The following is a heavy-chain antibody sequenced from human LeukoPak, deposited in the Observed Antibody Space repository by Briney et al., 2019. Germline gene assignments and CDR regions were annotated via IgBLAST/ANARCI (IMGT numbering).Heavy chain of an antibody. CDR2: FYSKDGET. CDR3: ATRVYCAPTTCPGYGNYYYFMDV. CDR1: GFTPSELS. V-gene: IGHV1-24*01. D-gene: IGHD1-1*01. J-gene: IGHJ6*03. Sequence: ASLKVSCKLSGFTPSELSIHSVRQAPGKGLWWGGGFYSKDGETVYADRFRDRVILTDDRSANTAYMDLSSLGADDPAVYYCATRVYCAPTTCPGYGNYYYFMDVWGEGTTVTV.